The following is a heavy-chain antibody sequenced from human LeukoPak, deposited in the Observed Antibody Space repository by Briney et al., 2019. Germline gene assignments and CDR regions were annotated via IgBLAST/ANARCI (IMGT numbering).Heavy chain of an antibody. CDR3: ARPPRLGGGGRFDN. CDR1: GFTFSSYA. D-gene: IGHD2-21*01. Sequence: HPGGSLRLSCAASGFTFSSYAMSWVRQAPGKGLEWVSVIYSGGSTYYADSVKGRFTISRDNSKNTLYLQMNSLRAEDTAVYYCARPPRLGGGGRFDNWGQGPLVTVSS. CDR2: IYSGGST. J-gene: IGHJ4*02. V-gene: IGHV3-53*01.